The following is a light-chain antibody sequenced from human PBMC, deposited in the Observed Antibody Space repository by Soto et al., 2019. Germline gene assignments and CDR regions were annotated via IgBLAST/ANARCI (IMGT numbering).Light chain of an antibody. CDR3: SSYTSSSTSYV. CDR2: EVS. V-gene: IGLV2-14*01. Sequence: QSALAQPASVSGSPGQSITISCTGTSSDVGGYDYLSWYQQHPGKAPKLMIYEVSNRPSGVSNRFSGSKSGNTASLTISGLQAEDEADYYCSSYTSSSTSYVFGTGTKVTVL. J-gene: IGLJ1*01. CDR1: SSDVGGYDY.